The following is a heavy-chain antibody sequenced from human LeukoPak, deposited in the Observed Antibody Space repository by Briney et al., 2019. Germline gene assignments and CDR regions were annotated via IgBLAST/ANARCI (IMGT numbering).Heavy chain of an antibody. D-gene: IGHD2-15*01. CDR3: ARDPGYCSGGSCYYYMDV. CDR1: GYTFTSYY. V-gene: IGHV1-46*01. Sequence: ASVKVSCKASGYTFTSYYMDWVRQAPGQGLEWMGIINPSGGSTSYAQKFQGRVTMTRDTSTSTVYMELSSLRSEDTAVYYCARDPGYCSGGSCYYYMDVWGKGTTVTVS. CDR2: INPSGGST. J-gene: IGHJ6*03.